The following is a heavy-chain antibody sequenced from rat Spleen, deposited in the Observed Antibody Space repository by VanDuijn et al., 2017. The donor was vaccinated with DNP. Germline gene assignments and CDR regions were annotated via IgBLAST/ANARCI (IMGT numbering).Heavy chain of an antibody. CDR3: ARWPGYNPPYAMDA. D-gene: IGHD1-4*01. Sequence: EVQLQESGPGLVKPSQSLSLTCSVTAYSITSHYWGWIRRFPGNKMEWVGHISYSGSTNYNPSLKSRISITRDTSKNQLFLQVNSVTTEDTATYYCARWPGYNPPYAMDAWGQGTSVTVSS. CDR1: AYSITSHY. CDR2: ISYSGST. V-gene: IGHV3-1*01. J-gene: IGHJ4*01.